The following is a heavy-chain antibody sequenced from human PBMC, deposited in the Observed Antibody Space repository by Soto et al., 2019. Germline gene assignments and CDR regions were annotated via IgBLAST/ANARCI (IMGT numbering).Heavy chain of an antibody. CDR1: GYTFTNYG. V-gene: IGHV1-18*01. Sequence: GASVKVSCKASGYTFTNYGINWVRQAPGQGLEWMGWISAYNGNTNYAQKFQGRVTITRDTSASTAYMELSSLRSEDTAVYYCARSDYGGDDAFDIWGQGTMVTV. CDR2: ISAYNGNT. J-gene: IGHJ3*02. D-gene: IGHD4-17*01. CDR3: ARSDYGGDDAFDI.